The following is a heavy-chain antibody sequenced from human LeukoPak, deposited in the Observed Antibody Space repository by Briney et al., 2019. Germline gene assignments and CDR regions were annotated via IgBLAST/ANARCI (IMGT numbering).Heavy chain of an antibody. D-gene: IGHD6-19*01. CDR2: IYYNGNT. CDR1: GGSIGGHTFY. V-gene: IGHV4-39*01. J-gene: IGHJ3*01. CDR3: ARLTALAGHRGAFDV. Sequence: SETLSLTCNVSGGSIGGHTFYWDWIRQPPGKGLEWIATIYYNGNTFYNPSLKSRVAISIDMSKSQFSLHLSSVTAADTAIYYCARLTALAGHRGAFDVWGPETMVTVSS.